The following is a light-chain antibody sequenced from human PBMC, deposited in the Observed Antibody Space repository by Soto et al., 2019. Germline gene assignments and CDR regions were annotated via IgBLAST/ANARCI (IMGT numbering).Light chain of an antibody. Sequence: EVVLTQSPVTVSLSPGQRATLSCRASQSISSNLAWYQQKPGQAPRLLISDASNRATGIPARFSGSGSGTEFTPTISSLEPEDFGVYYCQQRSNWPPEWTFGQGTKVDI. CDR2: DAS. J-gene: IGKJ1*01. V-gene: IGKV3-11*01. CDR1: QSISSN. CDR3: QQRSNWPPEWT.